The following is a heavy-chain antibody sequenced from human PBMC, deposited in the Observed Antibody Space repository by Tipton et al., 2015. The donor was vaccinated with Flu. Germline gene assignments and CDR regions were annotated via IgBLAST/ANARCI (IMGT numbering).Heavy chain of an antibody. Sequence: SLRLSCAASGFTFSSYDMHWVRQATGKGLEWVSAIGTAGDTYYPGSVKGRFTISRENAKNSLYLQMNSLRAGDTAVYYCARELGYCSSTSCPGFGLWGRGTLVTVSS. CDR1: GFTFSSYD. CDR3: ARELGYCSSTSCPGFGL. V-gene: IGHV3-13*01. CDR2: IGTAGDT. J-gene: IGHJ2*01. D-gene: IGHD2-2*01.